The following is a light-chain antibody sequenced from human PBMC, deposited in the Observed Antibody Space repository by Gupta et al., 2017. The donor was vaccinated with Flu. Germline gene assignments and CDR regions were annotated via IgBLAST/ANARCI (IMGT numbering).Light chain of an antibody. J-gene: IGKJ2*01. CDR3: QQYNNWPPMYT. V-gene: IGKV3-15*01. CDR2: GAS. Sequence: EIVMTQSPATLSVSPGERATFSCRASQSVSSNLAWYQQKPGQAPRLLIYGASTRATGIPARCSGSGSGTELTLTISSLQSEDFAVYYCQQYNNWPPMYTFGQGTKLEIK. CDR1: QSVSSN.